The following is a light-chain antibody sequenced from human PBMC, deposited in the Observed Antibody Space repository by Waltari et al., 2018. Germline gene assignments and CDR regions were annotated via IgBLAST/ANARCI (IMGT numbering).Light chain of an antibody. CDR1: SSDVGSYNL. CDR2: EVS. Sequence: QSALTQPASVSGSPGQSITISCTGTSSDVGSYNLVSWYQQHPGKAPKLMIYEVSERPSGVSTPFSGSKSGNTASLTISWLQAEDEADYYCCSYAGSGTLVFGGGTKLTVL. CDR3: CSYAGSGTLV. J-gene: IGLJ3*02. V-gene: IGLV2-23*02.